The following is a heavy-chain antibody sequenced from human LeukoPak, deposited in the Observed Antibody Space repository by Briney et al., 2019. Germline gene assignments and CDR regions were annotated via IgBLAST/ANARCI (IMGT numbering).Heavy chain of an antibody. J-gene: IGHJ3*02. V-gene: IGHV1-46*01. CDR2: INPSGGST. CDR3: ASLVRCSSTSCRDAFDI. Sequence: ASVKVSCKASGGTFSSYAISWVRQAPGQGLEWMGIINPSGGSTSYAQKFQGRVTMTRDTSTSTVYMELSSLRSEDTAVYYCASLVRCSSTSCRDAFDIWGQGTMVTVSS. CDR1: GGTFSSYA. D-gene: IGHD2-2*01.